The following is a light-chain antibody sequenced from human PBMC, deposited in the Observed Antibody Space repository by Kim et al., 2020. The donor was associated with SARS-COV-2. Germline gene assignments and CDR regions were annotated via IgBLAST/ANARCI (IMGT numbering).Light chain of an antibody. CDR2: NVN. CDR1: SSDVGGYRY. V-gene: IGLV2-11*01. Sequence: QSALTQPRSVSGSPGQSVTISCTGTSSDVGGYRYVSWYQQPPGKAPKLIIYNVNKRPSGVPDRFSGSKSGNTASLTISGLQAADEADYYCCSYAGDYTWVFGGGTQLTVL. CDR3: CSYAGDYTWV. J-gene: IGLJ3*02.